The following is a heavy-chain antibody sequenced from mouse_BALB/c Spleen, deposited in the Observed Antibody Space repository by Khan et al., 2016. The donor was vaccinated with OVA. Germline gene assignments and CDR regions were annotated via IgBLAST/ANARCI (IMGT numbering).Heavy chain of an antibody. J-gene: IGHJ2*01. CDR2: IYPGDGNT. CDR1: GYTFTGYW. V-gene: IGHV1-87*01. CDR3: ARGGITTGYFDY. Sequence: QVQLNQSGTELARPGASVNLSCKASGYTFTGYWIQWVKQRPGQGLEWIGAIYPGDGNTRYTQKFKGKATLTADKSSSTAYMQLSSLASEDSAVYYCARGGITTGYFDYWGQGTTLTVSS. D-gene: IGHD1-1*01.